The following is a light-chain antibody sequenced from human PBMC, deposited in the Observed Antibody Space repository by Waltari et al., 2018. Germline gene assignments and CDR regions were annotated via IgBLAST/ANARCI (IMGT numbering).Light chain of an antibody. J-gene: IGKJ4*01. CDR3: QQYYSIAVN. Sequence: DIQMTQSPSSLSASVGDRVTITCRASQGISNSLAWYQQKPGKAPKLLLYAASSWENGVPSRFSGSGSGTDYTLTISSLEPEDFAAYYCQQYYSIAVNFGGGTKVEIK. V-gene: IGKV1-NL1*01. CDR1: QGISNS. CDR2: AAS.